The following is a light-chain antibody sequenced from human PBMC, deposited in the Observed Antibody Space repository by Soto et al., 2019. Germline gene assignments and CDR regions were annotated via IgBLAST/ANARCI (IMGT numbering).Light chain of an antibody. CDR3: QQYYCFPLT. CDR1: QGISSY. J-gene: IGKJ1*01. Sequence: AIRMTQSPSSFSESTGDRVTITCRASQGISSYLAWYQQKPGKATKILIYAASTLKSGVPSRFSGXGXETDXXLTIXCLQSEDFAXYYCQQYYCFPLTFGQGTKVEIK. CDR2: AAS. V-gene: IGKV1-8*01.